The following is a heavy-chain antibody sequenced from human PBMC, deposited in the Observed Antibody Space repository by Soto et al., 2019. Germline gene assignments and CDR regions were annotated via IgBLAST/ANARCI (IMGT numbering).Heavy chain of an antibody. CDR2: IIPIFGTA. J-gene: IGHJ5*02. Sequence: ASVKVSCKASGGTFSSYAISWVRQAPGQGLEWMGGIIPIFGTANYAQKFRGRVTITADKSTSTAYMELSSLRSEDTAVYYCARVRYNYDYVWGSYRFNWFDPWGQGTLVTVSS. CDR1: GGTFSSYA. V-gene: IGHV1-69*06. CDR3: ARVRYNYDYVWGSYRFNWFDP. D-gene: IGHD3-16*02.